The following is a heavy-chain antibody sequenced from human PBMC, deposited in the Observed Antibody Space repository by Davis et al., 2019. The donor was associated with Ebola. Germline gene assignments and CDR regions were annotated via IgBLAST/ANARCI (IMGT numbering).Heavy chain of an antibody. CDR2: ISSSSSYI. V-gene: IGHV3-21*01. CDR3: AKDKVRGYYYYYYGMDV. Sequence: GESLKISCAASGFTFSSYSMNWVRQAPGKGLEWVSSISSSSSYIYYADSVKGRFTISRDNAKNSLYLQMNSLRAEDTAVYYCAKDKVRGYYYYYYGMDVWGQGTTVTVSS. CDR1: GFTFSSYS. D-gene: IGHD3-10*01. J-gene: IGHJ6*02.